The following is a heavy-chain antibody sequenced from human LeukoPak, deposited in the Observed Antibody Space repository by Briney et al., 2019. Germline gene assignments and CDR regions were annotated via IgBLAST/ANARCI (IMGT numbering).Heavy chain of an antibody. V-gene: IGHV4-61*02. CDR2: VYSRGNT. D-gene: IGHD4-11*01. CDR1: GGSFSSDSYF. CDR3: ATGRHGSNYVVIDY. Sequence: SETLSLTCTVSGGSFSSDSYFWSWIRQPAGKGLEWIGRVYSRGNTNYNVSLQSRVTMSVDTSRNQFSLRLSSVTAADTAVYYCATGRHGSNYVVIDYWGQGILVTVSS. J-gene: IGHJ4*02.